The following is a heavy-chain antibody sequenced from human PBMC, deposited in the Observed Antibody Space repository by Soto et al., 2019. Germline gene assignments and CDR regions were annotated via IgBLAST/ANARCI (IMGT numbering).Heavy chain of an antibody. D-gene: IGHD2-15*01. CDR3: ARLAPCSGGNCYSRPLDS. J-gene: IGHJ4*02. Sequence: QVQLLQSGAEAKKPGASVKVSCKASGDTFANYDISWVRQTPGQGPEWMGWITPSNGDTNYAQKFQGRVIMTTDTSTSTAYMEVRSLRSDDTAVYYCARLAPCSGGNCYSRPLDSWGQGTLVTVSS. V-gene: IGHV1-18*01. CDR1: GDTFANYD. CDR2: ITPSNGDT.